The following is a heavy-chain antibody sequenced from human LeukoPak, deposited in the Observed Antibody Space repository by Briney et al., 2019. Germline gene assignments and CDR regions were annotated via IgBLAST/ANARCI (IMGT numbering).Heavy chain of an antibody. J-gene: IGHJ3*02. CDR3: AKDMVRGVIYAFDI. Sequence: GGSLRLSCAASEFSVGSNYMTWVRQAPGKGLEWVSGINWNSGNIGYADSVKGRFTISRDNAKNSLYLQMNSLRAEDTALYYCAKDMVRGVIYAFDIWGQGTMVTVSS. CDR2: INWNSGNI. CDR1: EFSVGSNY. D-gene: IGHD3-10*01. V-gene: IGHV3-9*01.